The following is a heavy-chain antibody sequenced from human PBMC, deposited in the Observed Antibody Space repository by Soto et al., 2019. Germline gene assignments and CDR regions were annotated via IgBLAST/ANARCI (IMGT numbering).Heavy chain of an antibody. J-gene: IGHJ4*02. CDR3: ARDKGSSTVVSGISQEGYFDS. D-gene: IGHD6-19*01. CDR2: IWHDGSNA. Sequence: QVQLVESGGGVVQPGRSLRLSCAASGFTFSIFGMHWVRQAPGKGLEWAAIIWHDGSNAYYADSVRGRFTISRENSKNTVYMQMNSLRAEDTAVYYCARDKGSSTVVSGISQEGYFDSWGQGTLVTVSS. V-gene: IGHV3-33*01. CDR1: GFTFSIFG.